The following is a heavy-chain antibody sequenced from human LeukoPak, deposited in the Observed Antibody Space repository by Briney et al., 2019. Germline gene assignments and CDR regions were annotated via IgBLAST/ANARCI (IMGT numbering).Heavy chain of an antibody. Sequence: GGSLRLSCAASGFTFDDYAMHWVRQAPGKGLEWVSGISWNSGSIGYADSVKGRFTISRDNAKNSLYLQMNSLRAEDMALYYCAKTRRDNAFDIWGQGTMVTVSS. CDR1: GFTFDDYA. V-gene: IGHV3-9*03. CDR2: ISWNSGSI. J-gene: IGHJ3*02. D-gene: IGHD2-15*01. CDR3: AKTRRDNAFDI.